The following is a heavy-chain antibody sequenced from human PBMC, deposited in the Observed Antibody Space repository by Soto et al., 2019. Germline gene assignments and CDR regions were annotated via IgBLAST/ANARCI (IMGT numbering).Heavy chain of an antibody. V-gene: IGHV4-31*03. CDR3: AREPSLNWFDP. Sequence: PSETLSLTCTVSGGSTRSGGYYWSWIRQHPGKGLEWIGYIYYSGSTYYNPSLKSRVTISVDTSKNQFSLKLSSVTAADTAVYYCAREPSLNWFDPWGQGTLVTVSS. J-gene: IGHJ5*02. CDR2: IYYSGST. CDR1: GGSTRSGGYY.